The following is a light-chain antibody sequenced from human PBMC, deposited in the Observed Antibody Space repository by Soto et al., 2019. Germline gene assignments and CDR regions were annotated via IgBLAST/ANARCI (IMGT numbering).Light chain of an antibody. V-gene: IGLV2-11*01. CDR3: CSFAGRTVV. Sequence: QSALTQPRSVSGSPGQSVTISCTGTSSDVGGYSYVSWYQQYPGKTPKLMIYDVTKRPSGVPDRFSGSKSGNTASLTISGLQADDEADYYCCSFAGRTVVFGGGTKLTVL. CDR1: SSDVGGYSY. J-gene: IGLJ2*01. CDR2: DVT.